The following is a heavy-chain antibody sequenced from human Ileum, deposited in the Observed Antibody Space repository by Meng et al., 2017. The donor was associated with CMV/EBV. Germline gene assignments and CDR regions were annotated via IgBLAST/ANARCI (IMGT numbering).Heavy chain of an antibody. Sequence: CAISGDSVSSNSAAWTWIRQSPSRGLEWLGRTYYRSKWYYDYALSVESRITINVDTSKNEFSLQLNSVTPEDTAVYYCARNYALDYWGQGTLVTVSS. CDR2: TYYRSKWYY. J-gene: IGHJ4*02. CDR1: GDSVSSNSAA. V-gene: IGHV6-1*01. CDR3: ARNYALDY. D-gene: IGHD2-2*01.